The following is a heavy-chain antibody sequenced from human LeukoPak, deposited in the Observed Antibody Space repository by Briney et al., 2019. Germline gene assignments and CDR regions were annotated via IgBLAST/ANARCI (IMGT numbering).Heavy chain of an antibody. D-gene: IGHD6-19*01. J-gene: IGHJ6*03. Sequence: PGGSLRLSCAASGFTFSSYEMNWVRQAPGKGLEWVSYNSSSGSTIYYADSVKGRFTISRDNAKNSLYLRMNSLRAEDTAVYYCARDRHQPRLGVAVKDYYYYYMDVWGKGTTVTVSS. CDR1: GFTFSSYE. CDR3: ARDRHQPRLGVAVKDYYYYYMDV. CDR2: NSSSGSTI. V-gene: IGHV3-48*03.